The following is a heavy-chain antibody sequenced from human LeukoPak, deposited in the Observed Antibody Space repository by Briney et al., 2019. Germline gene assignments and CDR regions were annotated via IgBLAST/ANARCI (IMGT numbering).Heavy chain of an antibody. CDR2: INPNSGGT. D-gene: IGHD6-19*01. CDR1: GYTLTGYY. J-gene: IGHJ3*02. V-gene: IGHV1-2*02. Sequence: GAPVKVSCKASGYTLTGYYMHWVRQAPGQGLEWMGWINPNSGGTNYAQKFQGRVTMTRDTSISTAYMELSRLRSDDTAVYYCARARAQQWLVHGWAFDIWGQGTMVTVSS. CDR3: ARARAQQWLVHGWAFDI.